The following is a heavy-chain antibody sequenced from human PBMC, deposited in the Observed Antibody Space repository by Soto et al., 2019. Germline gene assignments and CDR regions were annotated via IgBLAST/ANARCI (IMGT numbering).Heavy chain of an antibody. CDR2: ISGSGGST. J-gene: IGHJ4*02. D-gene: IGHD1-26*01. CDR3: AKAWGPGANHFDY. CDR1: GFTFSGYV. Sequence: PGGSLRLSCAVSGFTFSGYVMSWVRHDPGKGLEWVSAISGSGGSTYYADSVKGRFTISRDNSKNTLYLQMNSRRAEDPAVDYCAKAWGPGANHFDYWGQGTLVTGSS. V-gene: IGHV3-23*01.